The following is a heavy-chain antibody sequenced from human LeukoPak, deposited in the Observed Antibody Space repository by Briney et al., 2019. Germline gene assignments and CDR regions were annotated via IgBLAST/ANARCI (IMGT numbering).Heavy chain of an antibody. V-gene: IGHV1-69*04. Sequence: SVKVSCKASGGTFSSYAISWVRQAPGQGLEWMGRIIPILGIANYAQKLQGRDTMTTDTSTSTAYMELRSLRSDVTAVYYCATEWELSAYTDAFDIWGQGTMVTVSS. CDR3: ATEWELSAYTDAFDI. CDR1: GGTFSSYA. J-gene: IGHJ3*02. D-gene: IGHD1-26*01. CDR2: IIPILGIA.